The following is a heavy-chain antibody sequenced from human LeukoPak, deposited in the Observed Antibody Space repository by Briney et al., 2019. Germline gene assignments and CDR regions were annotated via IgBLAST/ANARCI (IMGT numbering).Heavy chain of an antibody. V-gene: IGHV2-5*01. CDR1: GFSLRTGGVG. J-gene: IGHJ4*02. CDR2: IYWNGDK. D-gene: IGHD2-2*01. CDR3: AHTTRYCSRNSCSFYLDY. Sequence: GPTLVNPPQTLTLTCTFSGFSLRTGGVGVRWIRQPPGKALEWLSLIYWNGDKRYSPSLKSRLTITKDPSKHQVVLTMTNMDPVETPTYYCAHTTRYCSRNSCSFYLDYWGQGTLVTVSS.